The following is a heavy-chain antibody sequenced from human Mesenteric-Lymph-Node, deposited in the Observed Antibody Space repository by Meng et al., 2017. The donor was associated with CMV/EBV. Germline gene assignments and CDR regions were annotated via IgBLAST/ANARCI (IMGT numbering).Heavy chain of an antibody. Sequence: SVKVSCKSSGGTFNTNALIWVRQAPRQGLEWMGGIIPIFGTPKYAQKFQGRVTITTDESTGTVYLELSTLRFDDTAIYYCARDIGAALLRGGRSGFYFTMEVWGQGTTVTVSS. V-gene: IGHV1-69*05. D-gene: IGHD3-10*01. CDR1: GGTFNTNA. J-gene: IGHJ6*02. CDR2: IIPIFGTP. CDR3: ARDIGAALLRGGRSGFYFTMEV.